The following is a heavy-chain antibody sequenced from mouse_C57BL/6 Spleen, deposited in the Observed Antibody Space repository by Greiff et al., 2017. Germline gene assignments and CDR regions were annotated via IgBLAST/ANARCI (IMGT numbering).Heavy chain of an antibody. J-gene: IGHJ4*01. Sequence: EVQLVESGPVLVKPGASVKMSCKASGYTFTDYYMNWVKQSHGKSLEWIGVINPYNGGTSYNQKFKGKATLTVDKSSSTAYMELNSLTSEDSAVYYCARTSYDDYAMDYWGQGTSVTVSS. CDR2: INPYNGGT. D-gene: IGHD2-12*01. CDR1: GYTFTDYY. CDR3: ARTSYDDYAMDY. V-gene: IGHV1-19*01.